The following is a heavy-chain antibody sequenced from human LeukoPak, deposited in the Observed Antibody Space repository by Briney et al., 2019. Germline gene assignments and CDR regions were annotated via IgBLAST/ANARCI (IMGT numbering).Heavy chain of an antibody. CDR1: GFTISSYA. CDR2: ISDNGAST. V-gene: IGHV3-23*01. J-gene: IGHJ4*02. CDR3: AKKTLGTTFDY. Sequence: PGGSLRLSCAASGFTISSYAMSWVRQAPGKGLEWVSAISDNGASTYYADSVKGRFTISRDNSKNTLYLQMNSLRAEDTAVYYCAKKTLGTTFDYWGQGTLVTVSS. D-gene: IGHD1-26*01.